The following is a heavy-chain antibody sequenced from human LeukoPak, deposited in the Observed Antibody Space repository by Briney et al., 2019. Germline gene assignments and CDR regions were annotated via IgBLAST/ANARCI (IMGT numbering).Heavy chain of an antibody. CDR2: IWYDGSNK. J-gene: IGHJ6*04. CDR1: GFTFSSYG. Sequence: PGRSLRLSCAASGFTFSSYGMHWVRQAPGKGLEWVAVIWYDGSNKCYADSVKGRFTISRDNSKNTLYLQMNSLRAEDTAVYYCAREPRIDYYGSGSHYYYYGMDVWGKGTTVTVSS. D-gene: IGHD3-10*01. V-gene: IGHV3-33*01. CDR3: AREPRIDYYGSGSHYYYYGMDV.